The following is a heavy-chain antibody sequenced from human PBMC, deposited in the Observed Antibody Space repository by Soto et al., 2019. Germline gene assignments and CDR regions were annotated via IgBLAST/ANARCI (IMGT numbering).Heavy chain of an antibody. Sequence: EVQLVQSGAEVKKPGATVKISCKVSGYTFTDYYMHWVQQAPGKGLEWMGLVDPEDGETIYAEKFQGRVTITADTSTDTAYMELSSLRSEDTAVYYCATSLLWFGELSPTPVARDYWGQGTLVTVSS. CDR3: ATSLLWFGELSPTPVARDY. V-gene: IGHV1-69-2*01. D-gene: IGHD3-10*01. CDR1: GYTFTDYY. CDR2: VDPEDGET. J-gene: IGHJ4*02.